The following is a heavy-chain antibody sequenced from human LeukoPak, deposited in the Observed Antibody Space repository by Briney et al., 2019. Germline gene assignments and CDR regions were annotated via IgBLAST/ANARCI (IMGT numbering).Heavy chain of an antibody. V-gene: IGHV3-23*01. D-gene: IGHD2-21*01. CDR1: GFTFSNYA. CDR3: ARDLADYSDY. Sequence: GGSLRLSCAASGFTFSNYAMGWVRQAPGKGLEWVSAIIGSAAYTYYADSVKGRFTISRDNSNNTLYLQMGSLRAEDTAVYYCARDLADYSDYWGQGTLVTVSS. J-gene: IGHJ4*02. CDR2: IIGSAAYT.